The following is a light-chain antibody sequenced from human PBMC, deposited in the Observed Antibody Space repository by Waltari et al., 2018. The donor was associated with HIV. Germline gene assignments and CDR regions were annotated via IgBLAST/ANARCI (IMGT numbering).Light chain of an antibody. J-gene: IGLJ3*02. CDR2: RDN. CDR1: PSNIGSHY. V-gene: IGLV1-47*01. CDR3: AAWDDSLNGRV. Sequence: QSVLTQPPSASGTPGRRVTIPCSGSPSNIGSHYLSWYQQFPGTTPKLLSYRDNQWPSGVPDRCSGSKSGTSASLAISGLRSEDEADYYCAAWDDSLNGRVFGGGTKLTVL.